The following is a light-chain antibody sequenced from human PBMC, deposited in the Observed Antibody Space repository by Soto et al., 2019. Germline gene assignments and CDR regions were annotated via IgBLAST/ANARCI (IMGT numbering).Light chain of an antibody. CDR1: RSVSDTL. CDR2: GTS. J-gene: IGKJ4*01. CDR3: QQFSSYPLT. V-gene: IGKV3-20*01. Sequence: EIVLTQSPGTLSLSPGERATLSCMADRSVSDTLLTWFQQKPGQAPRLLIFGTSNRAPGIPDRFSGGGSGTDFTLTISRLEPEDFAVYYCQQFSSYPLTFGGGTKVDIK.